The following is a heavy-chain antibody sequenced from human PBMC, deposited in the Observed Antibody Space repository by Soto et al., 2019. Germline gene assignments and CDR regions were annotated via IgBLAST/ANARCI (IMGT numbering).Heavy chain of an antibody. D-gene: IGHD2-21*01. CDR3: ARASSFRGDFDF. CDR2: FYHAGSP. Sequence: SETLSLTCAVSGGSIRSSSWWTWLRQSPGKGLEWIGEFYHAGSPHYNPSFQSRVTISADTSKNLFSLRLTSVTAADTAIYYCARASSFRGDFDFWGQGTAVTVPS. J-gene: IGHJ3*01. V-gene: IGHV4-4*02. CDR1: GGSIRSSSW.